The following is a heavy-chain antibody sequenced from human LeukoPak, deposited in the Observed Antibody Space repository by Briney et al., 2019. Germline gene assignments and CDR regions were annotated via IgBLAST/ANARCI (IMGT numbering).Heavy chain of an antibody. CDR1: GGTFSSYA. V-gene: IGHV1-69*04. D-gene: IGHD6-13*01. J-gene: IGHJ4*02. Sequence: ASVKVSCKASGGTFSSYAINWVRQAPGQGLEWMGRIIPIFGIANYAQKFQGRVTITADKSTSTAYMELSSLRSEDTAVYYCARVYIEAAAAYYFDYWGQGTLVTVSS. CDR2: IIPIFGIA. CDR3: ARVYIEAAAAYYFDY.